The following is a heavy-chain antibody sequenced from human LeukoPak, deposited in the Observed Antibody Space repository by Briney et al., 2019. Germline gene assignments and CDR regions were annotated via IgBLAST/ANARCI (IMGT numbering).Heavy chain of an antibody. J-gene: IGHJ5*02. V-gene: IGHV3-74*01. CDR3: AREVDWFDP. Sequence: PGGSLRLSCAASGFTFRSHWMQSLRQAPGKGLVWVSSINSDGSSTSFADSVKGRVTISRDNAKNRLYLQMTSLRAEDTAVYYCAREVDWFDPWGQGTLVTVSS. D-gene: IGHD2-15*01. CDR2: INSDGSST. CDR1: GFTFRSHW.